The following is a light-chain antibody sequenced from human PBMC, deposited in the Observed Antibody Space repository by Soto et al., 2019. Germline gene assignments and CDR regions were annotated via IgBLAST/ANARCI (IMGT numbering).Light chain of an antibody. CDR1: SSDVGGYYY. J-gene: IGLJ1*01. Sequence: QSALTQPASVSGSPGQSITISCTGTSSDVGGYYYVSWYQHHPGKAPKLMIYQVTNRPSGVSNRFSASKSGNTASLTISALQAEDVADYYCCSYSISSTFYVFGTGNKGPVL. V-gene: IGLV2-14*01. CDR3: CSYSISSTFYV. CDR2: QVT.